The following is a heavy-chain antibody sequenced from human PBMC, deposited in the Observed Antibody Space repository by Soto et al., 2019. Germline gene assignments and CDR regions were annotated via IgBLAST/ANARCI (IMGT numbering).Heavy chain of an antibody. Sequence: SETLSLTCTVSGGSVSSGSFYWSWIRRPPGKGLEWIGYFYDSGSTNYNPSLRSRVTTSVDTSKNQFSLKLSSVTAADTAVYYCAASAPPATNYYHAMDVWGQGTTVTVSS. D-gene: IGHD5-12*01. CDR1: GGSVSSGSFY. J-gene: IGHJ6*02. V-gene: IGHV4-61*01. CDR2: FYDSGST. CDR3: AASAPPATNYYHAMDV.